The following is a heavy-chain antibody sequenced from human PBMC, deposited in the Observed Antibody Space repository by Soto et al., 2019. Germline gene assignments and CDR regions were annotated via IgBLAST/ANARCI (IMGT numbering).Heavy chain of an antibody. Sequence: SETLSLTCAVYGGSFSGYYWSWIRQPPGKGLEWIGEINHSGSTNYNPSLKSRVTISVDTSKNQFSLKLSSVTAADTAVYYCARVRRNSSGWSNLGLNWFDPWGQGTLVTVSS. CDR1: GGSFSGYY. CDR3: ARVRRNSSGWSNLGLNWFDP. D-gene: IGHD6-19*01. J-gene: IGHJ5*02. CDR2: INHSGST. V-gene: IGHV4-34*01.